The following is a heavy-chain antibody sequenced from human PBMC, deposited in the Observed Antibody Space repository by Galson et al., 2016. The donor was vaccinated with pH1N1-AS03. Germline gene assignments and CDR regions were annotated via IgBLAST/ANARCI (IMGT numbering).Heavy chain of an antibody. D-gene: IGHD4-17*01. CDR1: GGSFGGYY. J-gene: IGHJ4*02. CDR2: INHSGST. CDR3: ASHGDYFAGRDY. Sequence: ETLSLTCGVYGGSFGGYYWSWIRQPPGKGLEWIGEINHSGSTNYNPSLKGRVTISRDTSKKQFSLNLSSVTAADAAVYYCASHGDYFAGRDYWGQGTLVTVSS. V-gene: IGHV4-34*01.